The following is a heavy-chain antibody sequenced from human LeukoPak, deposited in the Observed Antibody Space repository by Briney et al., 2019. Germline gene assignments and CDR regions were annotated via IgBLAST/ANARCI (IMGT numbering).Heavy chain of an antibody. CDR1: GFTFSDSA. CDR3: TTPNEGNWFDP. Sequence: AGGSLGLSCAASGFTFSDSAIHWVRQASGKGLEWVGRIRDKGYGHATAYAASVKGRFTLSRDDSRNTAYLQMNSLKAEDTALYYCTTPNEGNWFDPWGQGTLVTVSS. D-gene: IGHD2-8*01. J-gene: IGHJ5*02. CDR2: IRDKGYGHAT. V-gene: IGHV3-73*01.